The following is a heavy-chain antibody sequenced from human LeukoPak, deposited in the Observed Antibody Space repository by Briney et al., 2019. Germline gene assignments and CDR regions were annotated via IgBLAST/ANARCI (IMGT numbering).Heavy chain of an antibody. CDR1: GYTFTSYA. Sequence: SCKASGYTFTSYAMHWVRQAPGKGLEWVAVISYDGSNKYYADSVKGRFTISRDNSKNTLYLQMNSLRAEDTAVYYCARAGHGDYVLGLHFDYWGQGTLVTVSS. CDR2: ISYDGSNK. J-gene: IGHJ4*02. V-gene: IGHV3-30-3*01. D-gene: IGHD4-17*01. CDR3: ARAGHGDYVLGLHFDY.